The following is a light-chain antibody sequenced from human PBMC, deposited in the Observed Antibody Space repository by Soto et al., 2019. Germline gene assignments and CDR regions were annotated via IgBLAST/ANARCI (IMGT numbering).Light chain of an antibody. CDR3: GSWDSSLSAYV. CDR2: DDN. J-gene: IGLJ1*01. CDR1: SPNIGGNP. V-gene: IGLV1-51*01. Sequence: QCVLAQPPSVTAAPGQKVTISCSRSSPNIGGNPVSWYQQLPGTAPKLLIYDDNKRPSVIPDRFSGSKSGTSATLGITGFQTGDEADYYCGSWDSSLSAYVFGTGTKVTVL.